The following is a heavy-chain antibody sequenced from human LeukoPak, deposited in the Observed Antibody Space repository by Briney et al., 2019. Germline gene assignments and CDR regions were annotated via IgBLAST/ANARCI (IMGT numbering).Heavy chain of an antibody. CDR1: GFTFSSYA. CDR3: AREGGSGWYSGWFDP. CDR2: ISGSGGST. D-gene: IGHD6-19*01. Sequence: PGGSLRLSCAASGFTFSSYAMSWVRRAPGKGLEWVSAISGSGGSTYYADSVKGRFTISRDNSKNTLYLQMNSLRAEDTALYYCAREGGSGWYSGWFDPWGQGTLVTVSS. V-gene: IGHV3-23*01. J-gene: IGHJ5*02.